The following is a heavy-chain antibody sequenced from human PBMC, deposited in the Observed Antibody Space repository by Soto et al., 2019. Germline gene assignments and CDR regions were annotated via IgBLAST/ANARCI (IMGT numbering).Heavy chain of an antibody. V-gene: IGHV5-10-1*01. J-gene: IGHJ5*02. CDR2: IDPSDSYT. CDR1: GYSLTSYW. D-gene: IGHD2-15*01. Sequence: PGESLKISCKGSGYSLTSYWISWVRQMPGKGLEWMGRIDPSDSYTNYSPSFQGHVTISADKSISTAYLQWSSLKASDTAMYYCARRGGYCSGGSCRAWFDPWGQGTLVTVSS. CDR3: ARRGGYCSGGSCRAWFDP.